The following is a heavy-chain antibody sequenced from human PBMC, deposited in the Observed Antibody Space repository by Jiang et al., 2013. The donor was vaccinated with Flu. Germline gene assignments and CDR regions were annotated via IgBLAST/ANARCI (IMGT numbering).Heavy chain of an antibody. D-gene: IGHD3-3*01. V-gene: IGHV4-39*07. CDR1: SSSSYY. J-gene: IGHJ4*02. CDR2: IYYSGST. CDR3: ARDCRYYDFWSGETHYFDY. Sequence: SSSSYYWGWIRQPPGKGLEWIGSIYYSGSTYYNPSLKSRVTISVDTSKNQFSLKLSSVTAADTAVYYCARDCRYYDFWSGETHYFDYWGQGTLVTVSS.